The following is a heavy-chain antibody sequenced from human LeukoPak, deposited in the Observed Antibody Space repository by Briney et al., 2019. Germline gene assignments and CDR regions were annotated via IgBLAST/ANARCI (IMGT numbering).Heavy chain of an antibody. CDR3: ARDAVRGVITSGLSMKSYYGMDV. J-gene: IGHJ6*02. Sequence: PGGSLRLSCAASGFTFSSYWMSWVRQAPGKGLEWVANIKQDGSEKYYVDSVKGRFTISRDNAKNSLYLQMNSLRAEDTAVYYCARDAVRGVITSGLSMKSYYGMDVWGQGTTVTVSS. CDR1: GFTFSSYW. CDR2: IKQDGSEK. D-gene: IGHD3-10*01. V-gene: IGHV3-7*01.